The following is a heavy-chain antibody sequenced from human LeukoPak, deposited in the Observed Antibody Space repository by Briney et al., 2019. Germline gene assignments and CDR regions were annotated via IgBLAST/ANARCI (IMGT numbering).Heavy chain of an antibody. V-gene: IGHV4-39*01. Sequence: KPSETLSLTCTVSGGSISSSSYYWGWIRQPPGKGLEWIGSIYYSGSTYYNPSLKSRVTISIDTSKNQFSLKLSSVTAADTAVYYCARHCGGGDCYSGNGYWGQGTLVTVSS. CDR1: GGSISSSSYY. CDR2: IYYSGST. D-gene: IGHD2-21*01. CDR3: ARHCGGGDCYSGNGY. J-gene: IGHJ4*02.